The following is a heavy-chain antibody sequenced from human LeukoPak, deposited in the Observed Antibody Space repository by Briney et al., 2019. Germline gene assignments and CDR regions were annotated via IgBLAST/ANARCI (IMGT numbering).Heavy chain of an antibody. CDR1: GFTFSNYG. J-gene: IGHJ6*03. D-gene: IGHD6-19*01. Sequence: PGGSLRLSCGASGFTFSNYGMLWVRQAPGKGLEWVAFIRYDGNNKLYADSVKGRFTISRDNAKNTLYLQMNSLRAEDTAVYYCARDRIAVPSYMDVWGKGTTVTISS. CDR3: ARDRIAVPSYMDV. V-gene: IGHV3-30*02. CDR2: IRYDGNNK.